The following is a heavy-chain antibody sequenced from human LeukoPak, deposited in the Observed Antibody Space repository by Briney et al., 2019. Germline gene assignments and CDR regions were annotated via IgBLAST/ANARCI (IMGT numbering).Heavy chain of an antibody. CDR1: GGTFSSYT. Sequence: SVKVSCKAPGGTFSSYTISWVRQAPGQGLERMGRIIPILGIANYAQKFQGRVAITADKSTSTAYMELSSLRSEDTAVYYCASPGPTIFGVVTVDYWGQGTLVTVSS. J-gene: IGHJ4*02. CDR2: IIPILGIA. D-gene: IGHD3-3*01. V-gene: IGHV1-69*02. CDR3: ASPGPTIFGVVTVDY.